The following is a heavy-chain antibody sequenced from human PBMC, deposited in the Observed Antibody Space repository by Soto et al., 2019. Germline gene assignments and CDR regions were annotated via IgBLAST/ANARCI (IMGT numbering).Heavy chain of an antibody. CDR2: IIPILGIA. Sequence: QVQLVQSGAEVKKPGSSVKVSCKASGGTFSSYTISWVRQAPGQGLEWMGRIIPILGIANYAQKFQGRVTLXAXISTSTADMELSSLRSEDTAVYYWARGYGDYEYFDYWGQGTLVTVSS. V-gene: IGHV1-69*02. CDR1: GGTFSSYT. J-gene: IGHJ4*02. CDR3: ARGYGDYEYFDY. D-gene: IGHD4-17*01.